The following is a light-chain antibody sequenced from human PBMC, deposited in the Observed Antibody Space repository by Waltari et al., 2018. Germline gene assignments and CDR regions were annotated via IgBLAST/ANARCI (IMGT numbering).Light chain of an antibody. CDR1: GSNIGAGYD. V-gene: IGLV1-40*01. Sequence: QSVLTQPPSVSGAPGQRVTISCTGSGSNIGAGYDVHWYQQLPRAAPKPLIYGSTSRPLGVPARFFGSTSGASASLAIIGLQAEDEVDYYCQSYDTSLSVVFGGGTKLTVL. CDR3: QSYDTSLSVV. CDR2: GST. J-gene: IGLJ3*02.